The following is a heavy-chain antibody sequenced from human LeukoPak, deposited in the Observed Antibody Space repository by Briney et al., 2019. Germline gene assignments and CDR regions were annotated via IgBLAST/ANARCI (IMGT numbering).Heavy chain of an antibody. V-gene: IGHV3-23*01. D-gene: IGHD6-19*01. CDR1: GFTFSSSG. CDR3: AKSNIAVAAFSDY. J-gene: IGHJ4*02. CDR2: ITYSGGST. Sequence: GGSLRLSCAASGFTFSSSGMSWVRQAPGKGLEWVSSITYSGGSTYYADSVKGRFTISRDNSRNTLYLQMNSLRAEDTAVYYCAKSNIAVAAFSDYWGQGTLVTVSS.